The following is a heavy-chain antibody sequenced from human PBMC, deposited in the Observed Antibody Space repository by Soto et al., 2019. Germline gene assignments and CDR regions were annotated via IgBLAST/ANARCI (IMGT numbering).Heavy chain of an antibody. Sequence: QLQLQESGPGLVKPSETLSLSCTVSGGSISSSTYYWAWIRQPPGKGLEWIGSIYYRGNTHYNASLWGRVTLSIDTSKNQFSLKLTSVTAADTAVYYCARKGYSGSSYYYGMDVWGQGTTVTVSS. V-gene: IGHV4-39*01. CDR3: ARKGYSGSSYYYGMDV. J-gene: IGHJ6*02. CDR1: GGSISSSTYY. D-gene: IGHD1-26*01. CDR2: IYYRGNT.